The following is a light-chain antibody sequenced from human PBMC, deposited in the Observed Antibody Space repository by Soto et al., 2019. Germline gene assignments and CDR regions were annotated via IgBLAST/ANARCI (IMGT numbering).Light chain of an antibody. V-gene: IGLV1-51*01. CDR2: DTN. CDR3: GTWENSRSAEV. J-gene: IGLJ2*01. Sequence: QSVLTQPPSVSAAPGQKVTISCSGSSSNIGDNYVSWYQQFPGTAPKLLICDTNQRPSGIPDRFSGSKSGPSATRAITGPQAGDEADYYCGTWENSRSAEVFGGGTKLTVL. CDR1: SSNIGDNY.